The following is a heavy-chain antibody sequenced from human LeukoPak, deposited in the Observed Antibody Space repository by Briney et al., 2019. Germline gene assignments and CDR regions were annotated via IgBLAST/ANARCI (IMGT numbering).Heavy chain of an antibody. CDR2: LVYDARS. Sequence: PGTSLRLSCAASGFPFSSYGMHWVRQAPGKGLEWVARLVYDARSDYANSVKGRFSISRDDSKNTLFLDMSNLRVEDTALYYCARDLSGGSCSDYWGQGTLVTVSS. D-gene: IGHD2-15*01. V-gene: IGHV3-33*01. CDR3: ARDLSGGSCSDY. CDR1: GFPFSSYG. J-gene: IGHJ4*02.